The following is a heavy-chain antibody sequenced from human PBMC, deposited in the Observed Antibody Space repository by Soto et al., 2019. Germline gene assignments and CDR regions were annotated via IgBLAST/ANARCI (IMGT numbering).Heavy chain of an antibody. Sequence: SETLSLTCAVYGGSFSGYYWSWIRQPPGKGLEWIGEINHSGSTNYIPSLMSRVTISVDTSKNQFSLKLSSVAAADTAVYYCAREVGGSSWSPRPYYYYYSMDVWGQGTTVTV. V-gene: IGHV4-34*01. CDR3: AREVGGSSWSPRPYYYYYSMDV. CDR1: GGSFSGYY. D-gene: IGHD6-13*01. J-gene: IGHJ6*02. CDR2: INHSGST.